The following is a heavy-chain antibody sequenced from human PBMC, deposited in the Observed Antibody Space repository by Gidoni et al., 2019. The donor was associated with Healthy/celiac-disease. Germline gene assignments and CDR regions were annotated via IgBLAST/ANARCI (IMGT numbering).Heavy chain of an antibody. CDR1: GFTFSSYA. J-gene: IGHJ4*02. D-gene: IGHD3-22*01. V-gene: IGHV3-23*04. Sequence: EVQLVESGGGLVQPGGSLRLSCAASGFTFSSYAMSWVRQAPGKGLEWVSAISGSGGSTYYADSVKGRFTISRDNSKNTLYLQMNILRAEDTAVYYCAKGFYYDSSGYYGLDYWGQGTLVTVSS. CDR3: AKGFYYDSSGYYGLDY. CDR2: ISGSGGST.